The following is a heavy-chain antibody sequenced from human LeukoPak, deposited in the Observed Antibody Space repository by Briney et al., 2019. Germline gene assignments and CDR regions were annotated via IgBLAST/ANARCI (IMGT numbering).Heavy chain of an antibody. Sequence: GGSLRLSCAASGFTFSSYWMHWVRQAPGKGLVWVSRINGDGSTISYADSVKGRFTISRDNAKNSLYLQMNSLRAEDTAVYYCARASSGWDLAYWGQGTLVTVSS. CDR3: ARASSGWDLAY. CDR2: INGDGSTI. V-gene: IGHV3-74*01. J-gene: IGHJ4*02. D-gene: IGHD6-19*01. CDR1: GFTFSSYW.